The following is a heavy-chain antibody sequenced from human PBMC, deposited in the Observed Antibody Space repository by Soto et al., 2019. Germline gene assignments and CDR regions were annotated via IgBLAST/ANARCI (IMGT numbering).Heavy chain of an antibody. J-gene: IGHJ4*02. CDR2: VSGSGDST. D-gene: IGHD2-21*02. CDR3: AKGRASDCPGCTQDY. V-gene: IGHV3-23*01. Sequence: EVQLLESGGGLAQPGGSLRLSCAASAFTFSSYAMSWVRQAPGKGLEWVSAVSGSGDSTHYGDSVKGRLTISRDNSKNTLYLEMNSLRVEDTAVYYLAKGRASDCPGCTQDYWGQGTIVTVSS. CDR1: AFTFSSYA.